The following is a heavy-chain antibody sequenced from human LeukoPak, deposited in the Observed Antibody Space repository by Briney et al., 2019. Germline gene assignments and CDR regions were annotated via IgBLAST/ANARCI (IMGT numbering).Heavy chain of an antibody. J-gene: IGHJ6*03. V-gene: IGHV1-2*02. D-gene: IGHD3-10*01. Sequence: ASVKVSCKASGYTFTGYYMHWVRQAPGQGLEWMGWINPNSGGTNYAQKFQGRVTMTRDTSISTAYMELSRLRSDDTAVYYCATAGSYGSGSLHYYYMDVWGKGTTVTISS. CDR2: INPNSGGT. CDR3: ATAGSYGSGSLHYYYMDV. CDR1: GYTFTGYY.